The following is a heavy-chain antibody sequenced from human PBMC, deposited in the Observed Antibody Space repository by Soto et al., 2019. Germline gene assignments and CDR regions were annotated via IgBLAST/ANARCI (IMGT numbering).Heavy chain of an antibody. V-gene: IGHV1-8*01. CDR1: GYTSTSYD. Sequence: ASVKVSCKASGYTSTSYDINWVRQATGQGLEWMGWMNPNSGNTGYAQKFQGRVTMTRDTSISTAYMELSRLRSDDTAVYYCARAGTTSHLDYYGMDVWGQGTTVTVSS. CDR3: ARAGTTSHLDYYGMDV. J-gene: IGHJ6*02. CDR2: MNPNSGNT. D-gene: IGHD1-1*01.